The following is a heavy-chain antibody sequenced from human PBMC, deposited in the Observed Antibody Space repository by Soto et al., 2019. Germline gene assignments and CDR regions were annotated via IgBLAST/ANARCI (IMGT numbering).Heavy chain of an antibody. J-gene: IGHJ4*02. CDR1: GFTFSSYG. CDR2: IWYDGNNK. D-gene: IGHD2-21*01. CDR3: ARGLHSLFDY. V-gene: IGHV3-33*01. Sequence: QVQLVESGGGVVQPGGSLRLSCAASGFTFSSYGMHWVRQAPGNGLEWVAVIWYDGNNKYYAAAVKGRFTISRDNSNNTLYVQMTSLRAEETAVYYCARGLHSLFDYWGQGTLVTFSA.